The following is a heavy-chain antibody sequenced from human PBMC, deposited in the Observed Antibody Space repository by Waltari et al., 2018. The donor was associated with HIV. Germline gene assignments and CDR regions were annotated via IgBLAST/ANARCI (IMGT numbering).Heavy chain of an antibody. CDR3: AVIAAAVDY. V-gene: IGHV4-61*01. J-gene: IGHJ4*02. Sequence: HVQLQESGPGLVKPSETLSLTFTVSGGSVSSGNYYWSWIRQPPGKGLEWIGYIYYSGNTNYNPALKSRVTISVDTSKNQVSLKLSSVTAADTAVYYCAVIAAAVDYWGQGTLVTVSS. CDR2: IYYSGNT. D-gene: IGHD6-13*01. CDR1: GGSVSSGNYY.